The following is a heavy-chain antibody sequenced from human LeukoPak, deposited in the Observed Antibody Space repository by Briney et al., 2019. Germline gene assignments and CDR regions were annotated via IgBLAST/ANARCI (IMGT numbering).Heavy chain of an antibody. CDR1: GFTFSSYA. J-gene: IGHJ4*02. V-gene: IGHV3-23*01. D-gene: IGHD1-26*01. CDR3: AREWGRQWELLI. CDR2: ISNSDGRT. Sequence: PGGSLRLSCAASGFTFSSYAMSWVRQAPRKGLAWVSTISNSDGRTWYADSVKGRLTISRDNSKNTLYLQMNSLRAEDTAVYYCAREWGRQWELLIWGQGTLVTVSS.